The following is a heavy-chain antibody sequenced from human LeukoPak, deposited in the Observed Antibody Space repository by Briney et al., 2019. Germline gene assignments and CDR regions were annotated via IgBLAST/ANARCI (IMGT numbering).Heavy chain of an antibody. CDR3: ARDPPIVAAARPSYYMDV. V-gene: IGHV1-2*02. J-gene: IGHJ6*03. D-gene: IGHD6-6*01. CDR1: GYTFTSYD. CDR2: INPNSGGT. Sequence: VASVKVSCKASGYTFTSYDINWVRQATGQGLEWMGWINPNSGGTNYAQKFQGRVTMTRDTSISTAYMELSRLRSDDTAVYYCARDPPIVAAARPSYYMDVWGKGTTVTVSS.